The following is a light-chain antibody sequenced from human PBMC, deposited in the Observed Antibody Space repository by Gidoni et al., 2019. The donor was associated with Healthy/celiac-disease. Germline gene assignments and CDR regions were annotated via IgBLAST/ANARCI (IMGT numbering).Light chain of an antibody. V-gene: IGKV3-15*01. J-gene: IGKJ2*01. CDR1: QSVSSN. CDR2: GAS. CDR3: QQYNNWPRT. Sequence: EIVMTQSPATLSVSPGERATLSCRASQSVSSNLDWYQQKPGQAPRLLIYGASTRATGIPARFSGSGSGTEFTLTISSLQSEDFAVYYCQQYNNWPRTFGQXTKLEIK.